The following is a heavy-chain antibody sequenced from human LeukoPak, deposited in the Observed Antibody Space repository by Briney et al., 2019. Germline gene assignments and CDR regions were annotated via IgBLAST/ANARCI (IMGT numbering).Heavy chain of an antibody. J-gene: IGHJ4*02. CDR2: ISWNSGSI. CDR3: AKDLYDILTGFDY. D-gene: IGHD3-9*01. Sequence: GRSLRLSCAASGFTFDDYAMHWVRQAPGKGLEWVSGISWNSGSIGYADSVKGRFTISRDNAKNSLYLQMNSLRAEDTALYYCAKDLYDILTGFDYWGQGTLVTVSS. V-gene: IGHV3-9*01. CDR1: GFTFDDYA.